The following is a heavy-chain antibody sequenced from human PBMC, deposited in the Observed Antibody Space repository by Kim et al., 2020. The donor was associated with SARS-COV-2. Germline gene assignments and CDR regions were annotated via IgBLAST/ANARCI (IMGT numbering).Heavy chain of an antibody. J-gene: IGHJ4*02. D-gene: IGHD5-12*01. CDR2: MSFDGGSK. CDR3: VRPLTSGDISGYDFTLHS. CDR1: GFIFSSYK. V-gene: IGHV3-30*03. Sequence: GGSLRLSCVASGFIFSSYKMHWVRQAPGKGLEWMAVMSFDGGSKHYADSVKGRFTISRDNSKNTLYLQMNSLTAEDTAVYYCVRPLTSGDISGYDFTLHSWGQGTLVTVSS.